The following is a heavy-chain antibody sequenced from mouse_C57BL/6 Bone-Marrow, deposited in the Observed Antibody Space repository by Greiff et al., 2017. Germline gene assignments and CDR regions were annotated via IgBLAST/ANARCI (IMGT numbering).Heavy chain of an antibody. CDR1: GFTFSSYT. J-gene: IGHJ1*03. CDR2: ISGGGGNT. V-gene: IGHV5-9*01. D-gene: IGHD2-1*01. Sequence: EVQGVESGGGLVKPGGSLKLSCAASGFTFSSYTMSWVRQTPEKRLEWVATISGGGGNTYYPDSVKGRFTISRDNAKNTLYLQMSSLRSEDTALYYCAGTMVTPHWYFDVWGTGTTVTVSS. CDR3: AGTMVTPHWYFDV.